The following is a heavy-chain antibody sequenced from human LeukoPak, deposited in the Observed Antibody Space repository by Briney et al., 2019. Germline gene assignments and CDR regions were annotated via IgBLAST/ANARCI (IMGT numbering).Heavy chain of an antibody. CDR2: IDWDDDK. D-gene: IGHD6-13*01. CDR1: GFSLSTSGMC. V-gene: IGHV2-70*01. Sequence: SGPTLVNPTQTLTLTCTFSGFSLSTSGMCVSWIRQPPGKALEWLALIDWDDDKCYSTSLKTRLTISKDTSKNQVVLTMTNMDPVDTATYYCARNGYSSSWYLFDYWGQGTLVTVSS. CDR3: ARNGYSSSWYLFDY. J-gene: IGHJ4*02.